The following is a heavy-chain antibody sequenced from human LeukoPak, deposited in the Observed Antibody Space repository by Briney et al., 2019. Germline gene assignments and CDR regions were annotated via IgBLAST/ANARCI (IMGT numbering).Heavy chain of an antibody. CDR2: IIPIFGTA. V-gene: IGHV1-69*13. CDR1: GDTFSSYA. D-gene: IGHD5-12*01. J-gene: IGHJ4*02. Sequence: SVKVSCKASGDTFSSYAISWVRQAPGQGLEWMGGIIPIFGTANYAQKLQGRVTITADESTSTAYMELSSLRSEDTAVYYCASGGGYSGYDWFDYWGQGTLVTVSS. CDR3: ASGGGYSGYDWFDY.